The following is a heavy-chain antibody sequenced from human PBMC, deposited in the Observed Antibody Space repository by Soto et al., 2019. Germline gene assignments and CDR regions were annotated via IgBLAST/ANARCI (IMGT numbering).Heavy chain of an antibody. D-gene: IGHD6-19*01. Sequence: SETLSLTCTVSGGSIRSYYWTWIRQPPGRGLEWIGYIYDSGSTNYNPSLKSRVTISVDTSKNQFSLKLTSVTAADTAVYYCARNGWYSGVGAFDIWGQGTMVTVSS. CDR3: ARNGWYSGVGAFDI. V-gene: IGHV4-59*01. CDR2: IYDSGST. J-gene: IGHJ3*02. CDR1: GGSIRSYY.